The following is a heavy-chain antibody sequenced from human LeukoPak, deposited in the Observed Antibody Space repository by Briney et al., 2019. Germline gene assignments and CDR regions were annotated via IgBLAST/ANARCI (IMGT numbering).Heavy chain of an antibody. CDR3: AKRAGYYGSGSYPDYYYYYMDV. CDR1: GFTFSSYA. CDR2: ISYDGSNK. V-gene: IGHV3-30*04. Sequence: GGSLRLSCAASGFTFSSYAMHWVRQAPGKGLEWVAVISYDGSNKYYADSVKGRFTISRDNSKNTLYLQMNSLRAEDTAVYYYAKRAGYYGSGSYPDYYYYYMDVWGKGTTVTISS. J-gene: IGHJ6*03. D-gene: IGHD3-10*01.